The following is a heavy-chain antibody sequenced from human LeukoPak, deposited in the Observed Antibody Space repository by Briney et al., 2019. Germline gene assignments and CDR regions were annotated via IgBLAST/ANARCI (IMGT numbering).Heavy chain of an antibody. Sequence: PSETLSLICTVSGGSINSSYWTWIRQPAGKGLEWIGRIYSSGSTNFNPSLKSRVTMSVDTSKNQFSLRLSSVTAADTAAYFCARENWRSKSIDFDSWGQGTLVTVSS. D-gene: IGHD6-6*01. CDR3: ARENWRSKSIDFDS. V-gene: IGHV4-4*07. CDR1: GGSINSSY. CDR2: IYSSGST. J-gene: IGHJ4*02.